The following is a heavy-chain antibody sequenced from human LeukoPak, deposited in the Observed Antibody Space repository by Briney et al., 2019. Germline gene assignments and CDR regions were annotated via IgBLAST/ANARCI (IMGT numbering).Heavy chain of an antibody. CDR3: AKHLAYYYDSSGYWRY. D-gene: IGHD3-22*01. J-gene: IGHJ4*02. CDR2: ISYDGSNK. Sequence: GGSLRLSCAASGFTFSSYGMHWVRQAPGKGLEWVAVISYDGSNKYYADSVKGRFTISRDNSKNTLYLQMNSLRAEDTAVYYCAKHLAYYYDSSGYWRYWGQGTLVTVSS. CDR1: GFTFSSYG. V-gene: IGHV3-30*18.